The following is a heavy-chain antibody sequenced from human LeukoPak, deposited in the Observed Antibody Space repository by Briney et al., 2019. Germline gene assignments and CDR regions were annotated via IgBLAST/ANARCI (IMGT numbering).Heavy chain of an antibody. CDR2: INSDGSST. V-gene: IGHV3-74*01. D-gene: IGHD6-13*01. Sequence: GGSLRLSCAASGFTFSSYWIHWVRQAPGKGLVSVSCINSDGSSTSYADSVEGRFTISRDNAKNTLYLQMNSSSEEDTAVYYCHAPPYSSSYYMDVWGKGTTVTVSS. J-gene: IGHJ6*03. CDR3: HAPPYSSSYYMDV. CDR1: GFTFSSYW.